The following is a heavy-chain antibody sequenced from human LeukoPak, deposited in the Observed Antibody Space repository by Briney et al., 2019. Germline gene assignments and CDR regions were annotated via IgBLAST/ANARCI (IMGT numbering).Heavy chain of an antibody. CDR1: GYSFTSHW. Sequence: GESLKISCKGSGYSFTSHWIGWVRQMPGKGLEWMGMIYPGDSDTRYSPSFQGQVTISADKSISTAYPQWSSLKASDTAIYYCARDVGVLVYSKNWFDPWGQGTLVTVSS. CDR3: ARDVGVLVYSKNWFDP. V-gene: IGHV5-51*01. CDR2: IYPGDSDT. D-gene: IGHD2-8*01. J-gene: IGHJ5*02.